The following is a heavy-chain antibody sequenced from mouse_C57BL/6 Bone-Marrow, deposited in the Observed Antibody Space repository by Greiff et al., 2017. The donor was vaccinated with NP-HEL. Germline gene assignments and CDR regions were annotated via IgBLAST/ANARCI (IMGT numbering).Heavy chain of an antibody. D-gene: IGHD4-1*02. CDR1: GFTFSDAW. CDR3: TPQLGRVRSSYWYFDV. J-gene: IGHJ1*03. CDR2: IGNKANNHAT. V-gene: IGHV6-6*01. Sequence: EVQVVESGGGLVQPGGSMKLSCAASGFTFSDAWMDWVRQSPEKGLEWVAEIGNKANNHATYYAESVKGRFTISRDDSKSSVYLQMNSLRAEDTGIYYCTPQLGRVRSSYWYFDVWGTGTTVTVSS.